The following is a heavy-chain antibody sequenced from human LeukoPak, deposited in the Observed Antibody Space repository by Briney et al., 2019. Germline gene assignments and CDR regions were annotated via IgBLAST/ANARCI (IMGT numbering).Heavy chain of an antibody. CDR3: ATGWDSSGYYYPFDY. CDR2: FDPEDGET. CDR1: GYTLTELS. D-gene: IGHD3-22*01. Sequence: ASVKVSCKVSGYTLTELSMHWVRQAPGKGLEWMGGFDPEDGETIYAQKFQGRVTMTEDTSTDTAYMELSRLRSEDTAVYYCATGWDSSGYYYPFDYWGQGTLVTVSS. J-gene: IGHJ4*02. V-gene: IGHV1-24*01.